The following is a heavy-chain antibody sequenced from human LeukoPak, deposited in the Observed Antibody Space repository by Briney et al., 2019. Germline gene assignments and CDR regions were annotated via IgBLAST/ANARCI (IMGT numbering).Heavy chain of an antibody. CDR1: GGSITGYY. CDR3: ARHIAVSYDAFDL. V-gene: IGHV4-59*08. Sequence: SETLSLTCSVSGGSITGYYWSWIRQPPGKGLEWIGYVFYSGRTLYNPSLKSRVTISVDTSKTQFSLKLTSVTAADTAVYYCARHIAVSYDAFDLWGRGTMVTVSS. J-gene: IGHJ3*01. D-gene: IGHD6-19*01. CDR2: VFYSGRT.